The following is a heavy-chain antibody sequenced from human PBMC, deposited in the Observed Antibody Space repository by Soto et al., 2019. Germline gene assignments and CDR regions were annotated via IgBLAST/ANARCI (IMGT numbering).Heavy chain of an antibody. V-gene: IGHV1-18*01. CDR1: GYTFTSYG. D-gene: IGHD6-19*01. CDR3: ARVGVLGSSGWKGPFDY. Sequence: GASVKVSCKASGYTFTSYGISWVRQAPGQGLEWMGWISAYNGNTNYAQKLQGRVTMTTDTSTSTAYMELRSLRSDDTAVYYCARVGVLGSSGWKGPFDYWGQGTLVTVSS. J-gene: IGHJ4*02. CDR2: ISAYNGNT.